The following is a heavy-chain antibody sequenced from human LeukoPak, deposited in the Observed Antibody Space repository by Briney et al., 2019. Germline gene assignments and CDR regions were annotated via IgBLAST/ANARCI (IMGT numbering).Heavy chain of an antibody. Sequence: GGPLSLSCAASGLTFSSYDRHGVPRAPGKGLKWVSAIGTAGEIYYAGSVKGRFTISRENAKNSLYLQMNSLRAGDTAVYYCARAGSGWPYYYYGMDVWGQGTTVTVSS. CDR2: IGTAGEI. V-gene: IGHV3-13*01. D-gene: IGHD6-19*01. CDR3: ARAGSGWPYYYYGMDV. J-gene: IGHJ6*02. CDR1: GLTFSSYD.